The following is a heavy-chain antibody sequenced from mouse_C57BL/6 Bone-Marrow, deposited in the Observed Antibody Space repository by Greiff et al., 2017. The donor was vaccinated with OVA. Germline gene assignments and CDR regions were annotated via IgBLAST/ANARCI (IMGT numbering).Heavy chain of an antibody. D-gene: IGHD2-5*01. CDR3: ARDKELAPYSTHAMDY. Sequence: EVKVVESGGGLVKPGGSLKLSCAASGFTFSSYAMSWVRQTPEKRLEWVATISDGGSYTYYPDNVKGRFTISRDNAKNNLYLQMSHLKSEDTAMYYCARDKELAPYSTHAMDYWGQGTSVTVSS. CDR1: GFTFSSYA. J-gene: IGHJ4*01. V-gene: IGHV5-4*01. CDR2: ISDGGSYT.